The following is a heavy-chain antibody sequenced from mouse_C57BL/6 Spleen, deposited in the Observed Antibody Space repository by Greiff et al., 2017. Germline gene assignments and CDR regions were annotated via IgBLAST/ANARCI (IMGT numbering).Heavy chain of an antibody. CDR1: GYTFTSYW. D-gene: IGHD1-1*01. Sequence: QVQLQQPGAELVRPGSSVKLSCKASGYTFTSYWLHWVKQRPIQGLEWICNIDPSDSETHFHPQFKDKATLTVDKSSSTAYMQLSSLTSKDTAVYYFAVVAPTFDDWGQGTTLTVSS. V-gene: IGHV1-52*01. CDR3: AVVAPTFDD. CDR2: IDPSDSET. J-gene: IGHJ2*01.